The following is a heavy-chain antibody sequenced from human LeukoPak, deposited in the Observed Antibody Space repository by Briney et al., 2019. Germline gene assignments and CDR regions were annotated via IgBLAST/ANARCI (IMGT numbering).Heavy chain of an antibody. Sequence: PGGSLRLSCAASGFTFSSYAMHWVRQAPGKGLEWVAVISYDGSNKYYADSVKSRFTISRDNSKNTLYLQMNSLRAEDTAVYYCARTYSIAVAGYFGYWGQGTLVTVSS. CDR2: ISYDGSNK. D-gene: IGHD6-19*01. CDR3: ARTYSIAVAGYFGY. CDR1: GFTFSSYA. V-gene: IGHV3-30*04. J-gene: IGHJ4*02.